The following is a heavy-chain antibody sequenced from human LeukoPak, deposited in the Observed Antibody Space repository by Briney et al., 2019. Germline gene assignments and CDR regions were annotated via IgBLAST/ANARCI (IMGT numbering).Heavy chain of an antibody. J-gene: IGHJ3*02. CDR1: GYTFTSYY. CDR3: ARVYVVTDAFDI. Sequence: ASVKVSCKASGYTFTSYYMHWVRQAPGQGLEWMGIINPSGGSTSYAQKFQGRVTMTRDMSTSTVYMELSSLRSEDTAVYYCARVYVVTDAFDIWGQGTMVTVSS. V-gene: IGHV1-46*01. D-gene: IGHD2-15*01. CDR2: INPSGGST.